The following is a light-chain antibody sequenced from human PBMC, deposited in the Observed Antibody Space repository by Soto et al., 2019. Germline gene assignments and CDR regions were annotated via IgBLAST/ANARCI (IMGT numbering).Light chain of an antibody. CDR1: SSNIGSNT. J-gene: IGLJ1*01. CDR3: AVWDDSLNGYV. Sequence: QSVLTQPPSASGTPGQRVTISCSGSSSNIGSNTVDWYQQLPGTAPKLLIYGHNQRPSGVPDRLSGSKSGTSASLAISGLQSEDEADYYCAVWDDSLNGYVFGTGTKVTVL. V-gene: IGLV1-44*01. CDR2: GHN.